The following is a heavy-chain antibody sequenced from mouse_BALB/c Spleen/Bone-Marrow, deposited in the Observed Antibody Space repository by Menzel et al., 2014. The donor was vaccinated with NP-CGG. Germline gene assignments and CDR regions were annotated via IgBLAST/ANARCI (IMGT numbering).Heavy chain of an antibody. D-gene: IGHD1-1*02. Sequence: VHVKQSGGGLVQPGGSLRLSCATSGFTFTDYYMNWVRQPPGKALEWLGFIRNKANGYTTEYSASVKGPFTISRDNSQSILYLQMNTLRAEDSATYYCARDKGGILFDYWGQGTTLTVSS. CDR1: GFTFTDYY. J-gene: IGHJ2*01. V-gene: IGHV7-3*02. CDR2: IRNKANGYTT. CDR3: ARDKGGILFDY.